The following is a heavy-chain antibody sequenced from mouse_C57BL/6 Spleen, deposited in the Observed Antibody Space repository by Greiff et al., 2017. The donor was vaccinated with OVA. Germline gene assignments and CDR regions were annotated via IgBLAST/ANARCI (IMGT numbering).Heavy chain of an antibody. CDR3: ARRPAQATFFDY. Sequence: EVQGVESGGDLVKPGGSLKLSCAASGFTFSSYGMSWVRQTPDKRLEWVATISSGGSYTYYPDSVKGRFTISRDNAKNTLYLQMSSLKSEDTAMYYCARRPAQATFFDYWGQGTTLTVSS. V-gene: IGHV5-6*01. CDR2: ISSGGSYT. D-gene: IGHD3-2*02. J-gene: IGHJ2*01. CDR1: GFTFSSYG.